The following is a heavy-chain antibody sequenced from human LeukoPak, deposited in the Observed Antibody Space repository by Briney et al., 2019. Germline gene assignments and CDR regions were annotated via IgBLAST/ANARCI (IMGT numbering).Heavy chain of an antibody. CDR1: GFTFSSYA. Sequence: GRSLRLSCAASGFTFSSYAMHWVRQAPGKGLEWVAVISYDGSNKYYADSVKGRFTISRDNSKNTLYLQMNSLRAEDTAVYYCARESFLVGATAGFDYWGQGTLVTVSS. J-gene: IGHJ4*02. CDR3: ARESFLVGATAGFDY. D-gene: IGHD1-26*01. V-gene: IGHV3-30-3*01. CDR2: ISYDGSNK.